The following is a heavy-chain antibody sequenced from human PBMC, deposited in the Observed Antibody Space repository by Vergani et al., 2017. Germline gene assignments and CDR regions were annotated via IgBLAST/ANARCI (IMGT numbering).Heavy chain of an antibody. CDR3: ARARTAAGTLICYFDL. J-gene: IGHJ2*01. Sequence: QVQLVQSGAEVKKPGASVKVSCKASGYTFTSYGISWVRPAPGQGLEWMGWISAYNGNTNYAQNFQARVTMTTDTSTGTAYMELMSLRSDDTTVYYCARARTAAGTLICYFDLWGRGTLVTVSS. CDR1: GYTFTSYG. CDR2: ISAYNGNT. D-gene: IGHD6-13*01. V-gene: IGHV1-18*04.